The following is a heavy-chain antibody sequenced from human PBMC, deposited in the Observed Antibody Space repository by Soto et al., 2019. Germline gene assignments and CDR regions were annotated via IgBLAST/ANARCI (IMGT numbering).Heavy chain of an antibody. CDR1: GFTVSSNY. Sequence: EVQLVESGGGLVQPGGSLRLSCAASGFTVSSNYMSWVRQAPGKGLEWVSVIYSGGSTYYADSVKGRFTISRDNSKNTLYLQMNSLRAEDTAVYYCAREEAYSYGDYYYYGMDVWGQGTTVTVSS. CDR2: IYSGGST. V-gene: IGHV3-66*01. J-gene: IGHJ6*02. D-gene: IGHD5-18*01. CDR3: AREEAYSYGDYYYYGMDV.